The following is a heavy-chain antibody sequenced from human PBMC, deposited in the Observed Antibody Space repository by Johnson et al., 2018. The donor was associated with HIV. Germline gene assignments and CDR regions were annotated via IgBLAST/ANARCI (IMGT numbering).Heavy chain of an antibody. J-gene: IGHJ3*02. CDR3: ARGIQPDAFDI. CDR2: IYSGCST. D-gene: IGHD2-2*01. Sequence: VQLVESGGGSIQPGGSLRLSCAASGFTVSSNYMSWVRQAPGKGLEWVSVIYSGCSTYYADSVKGRFTISRDNSKNTLYVQMNSLRAEDTAVYYCARGIQPDAFDIWGQGTMVTGSS. CDR1: GFTVSSNY. V-gene: IGHV3-53*01.